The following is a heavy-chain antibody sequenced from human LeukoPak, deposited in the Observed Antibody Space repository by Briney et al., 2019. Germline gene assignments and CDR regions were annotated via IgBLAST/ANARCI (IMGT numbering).Heavy chain of an antibody. D-gene: IGHD3-22*01. Sequence: PSETLSLTCTISGGSISSGDYSWSWIRQHPGKGLEWIGYIYYSGSTYYNPSLKSRVTISVDTSKNQFSLRLSSVTAADTAVYYCARLGTGYDSSGYSIGWFDPWGQGTLVTVSS. J-gene: IGHJ5*02. CDR2: IYYSGST. CDR1: GGSISSGDYS. V-gene: IGHV4-30-4*08. CDR3: ARLGTGYDSSGYSIGWFDP.